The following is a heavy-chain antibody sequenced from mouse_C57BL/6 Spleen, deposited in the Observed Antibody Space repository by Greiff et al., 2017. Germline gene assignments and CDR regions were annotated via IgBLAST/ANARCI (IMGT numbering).Heavy chain of an antibody. V-gene: IGHV1-15*01. D-gene: IGHD2-5*01. CDR2: IDPETGGT. CDR3: TRWDTYSNRGYYAMDY. J-gene: IGHJ4*01. CDR1: GYTFTDYE. Sequence: QVQLQQSGAELVRPGASVTLSCKASGYTFTDYEMHWVKQTPVHGLEWIGAIDPETGGTAYNQKFKGKAILTADKSSSTAYMELRSLTSEDSAVYYGTRWDTYSNRGYYAMDYWGQGTSVTVSS.